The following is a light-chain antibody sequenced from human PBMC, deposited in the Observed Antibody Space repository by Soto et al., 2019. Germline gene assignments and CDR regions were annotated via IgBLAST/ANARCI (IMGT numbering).Light chain of an antibody. V-gene: IGKV1-6*01. CDR1: QDIRNE. J-gene: IGKJ1*01. CDR3: LQDYTFPWT. Sequence: AIQMTQSPSSLAASVGDRVTITCRASQDIRNELGWYQQKPGKAPKLLVFAATSLQVGVPSRFSGSTSGSDFTLTISSLQPEDFATYFCLQDYTFPWTFGQGTRVEIK. CDR2: AAT.